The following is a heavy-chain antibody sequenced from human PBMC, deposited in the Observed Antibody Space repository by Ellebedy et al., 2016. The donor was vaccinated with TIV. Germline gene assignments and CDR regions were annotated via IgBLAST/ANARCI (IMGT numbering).Heavy chain of an antibody. CDR3: IRKSEAGDSGLGDY. CDR1: GFIFSAST. V-gene: IGHV3-73*01. J-gene: IGHJ4*02. D-gene: IGHD2-21*01. Sequence: PGGSLRLSCAASGFIFSASTMHWVRQASGKGLEWVGQMRRKAKNYETAYQASVKGSFTISRDDSQNTAYLQMNSLKTEDTAVYYCIRKSEAGDSGLGDYWGQGTLVTVSS. CDR2: MRRKAKNYET.